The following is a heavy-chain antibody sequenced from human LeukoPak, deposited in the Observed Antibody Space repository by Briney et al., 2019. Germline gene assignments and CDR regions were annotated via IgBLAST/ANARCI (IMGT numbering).Heavy chain of an antibody. V-gene: IGHV4-59*08. Sequence: PSETLSLTCTVSGGSISGYYWSWIRQPPGKRLEWIGYIYYSGSTNYNPSLKSRVTISVDTSKNQFSLKLTSVTAADTAVYYCALGVVSPDYWGQGTLVTVSS. D-gene: IGHD2-15*01. J-gene: IGHJ4*02. CDR2: IYYSGST. CDR1: GGSISGYY. CDR3: ALGVVSPDY.